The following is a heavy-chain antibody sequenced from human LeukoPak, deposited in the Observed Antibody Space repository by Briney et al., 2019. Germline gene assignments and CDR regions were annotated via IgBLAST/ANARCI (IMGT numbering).Heavy chain of an antibody. V-gene: IGHV1-46*01. CDR2: INTSGGSK. CDR1: GYTFTGYS. Sequence: ASVRVSCKASGYTFTGYSMHWVRQAPGQGREWMGIINTSGGSKSYAKKFQGRVNMTRDTSTSTVYMELSSLRSEDTAVYYCARDRKYSSSWYLDYWGQGTLVTVSS. CDR3: ARDRKYSSSWYLDY. J-gene: IGHJ4*02. D-gene: IGHD6-13*01.